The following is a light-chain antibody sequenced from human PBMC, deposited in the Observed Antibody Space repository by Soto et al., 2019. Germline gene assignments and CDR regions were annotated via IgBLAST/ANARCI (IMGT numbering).Light chain of an antibody. V-gene: IGLV2-8*01. CDR3: SSYANTNNFV. Sequence: QSVLTEPPSASGSPGQSVTISCTGTSGDVGAYDYVSWYQQHPGEAPKLMIYEVTKRPSGVPDRFSGSKSGNTASLTVSGLQAEDEADYYCSSYANTNNFVFGTGTKVTVL. CDR1: SGDVGAYDY. CDR2: EVT. J-gene: IGLJ1*01.